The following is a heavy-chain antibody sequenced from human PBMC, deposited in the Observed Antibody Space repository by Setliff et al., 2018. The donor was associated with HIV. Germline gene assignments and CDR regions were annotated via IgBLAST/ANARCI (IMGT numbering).Heavy chain of an antibody. CDR3: AMGGSNTWYSS. CDR2: LNTDGSSI. V-gene: IGHV3-74*01. D-gene: IGHD6-13*01. J-gene: IGHJ5*02. CDR1: GFTFSSYW. Sequence: PGGSLRLSCVASGFTFSSYWMHWVRQASGRGLMWISRLNTDGSSIDYADSVKGRFTFSRDNAKNTLYLQMNGLRADDTAVYYCAMGGSNTWYSSWGQGALVTVSS.